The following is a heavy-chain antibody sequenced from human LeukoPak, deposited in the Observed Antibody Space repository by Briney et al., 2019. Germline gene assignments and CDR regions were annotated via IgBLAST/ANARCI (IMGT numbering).Heavy chain of an antibody. J-gene: IGHJ5*02. CDR3: ARDGYSYGTRTGFDP. D-gene: IGHD5-18*01. CDR1: GYTFTSYG. V-gene: IGHV1-18*01. Sequence: ASVKVSCKASGYTFTSYGISWVRQAPGQGLEWMGWISAYNGNTNYAQKLQGRVTVTTDTSTSTAYMELRSLRSDDTAVYYCARDGYSYGTRTGFDPWGQGTLVTVSS. CDR2: ISAYNGNT.